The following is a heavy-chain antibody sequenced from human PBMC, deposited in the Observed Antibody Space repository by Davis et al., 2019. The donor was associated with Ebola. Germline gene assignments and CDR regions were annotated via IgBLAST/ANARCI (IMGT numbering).Heavy chain of an antibody. CDR3: AKANTLTSAFDH. D-gene: IGHD4-17*01. J-gene: IGHJ4*02. CDR1: GFTFAFSGYT. CDR2: VYETGAAI. V-gene: IGHV3-23*01. Sequence: GESLKISCEASGFTFAFSGYTLFWVRQAPGRGLEWVSGVYETGAAIYYADSVRGRFTVSRDNSKNTLFLQMDSLSAEDTAIYFCAKANTLTSAFDHWGQGTLVTVSS.